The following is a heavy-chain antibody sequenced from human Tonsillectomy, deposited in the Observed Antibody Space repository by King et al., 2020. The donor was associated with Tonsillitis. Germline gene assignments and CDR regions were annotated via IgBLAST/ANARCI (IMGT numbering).Heavy chain of an antibody. J-gene: IGHJ4*02. V-gene: IGHV3-15*01. CDR1: GFTFSNAW. Sequence: VQLVESGGGLVQPGGSLRLSCAASGFTFSNAWMSWVRQALGKGLEWVGRIKSKTDGGTTDYAAPVKGRFTISRDDSKNTLYLQMDSLKSEDTAVYYCTTDTSSSWYKWGQGTLVTVSS. CDR3: TTDTSSSWYK. D-gene: IGHD6-13*01. CDR2: IKSKTDGGTT.